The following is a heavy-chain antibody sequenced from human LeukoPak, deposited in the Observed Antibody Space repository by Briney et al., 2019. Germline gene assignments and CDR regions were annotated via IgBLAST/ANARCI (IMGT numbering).Heavy chain of an antibody. D-gene: IGHD5-18*01. J-gene: IGHJ4*02. CDR1: AGSFSGYY. V-gene: IGHV4-34*01. CDR3: ARARHSHGLTLFDY. CDR2: INHRGDT. Sequence: SETLSLTCAVYAGSFSGYYWSLIRQPPGKGLEWIGEINHRGDTNHNPSLKSRVTISVDTSKNQFSLNLNSVTAADTAVYYCARARHSHGLTLFDYWGQGTLVTVSS.